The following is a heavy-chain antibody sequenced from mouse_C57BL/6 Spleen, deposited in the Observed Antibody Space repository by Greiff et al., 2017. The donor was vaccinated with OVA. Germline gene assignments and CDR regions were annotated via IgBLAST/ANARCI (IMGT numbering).Heavy chain of an antibody. V-gene: IGHV1-55*01. J-gene: IGHJ1*03. Sequence: QVQLKESGAELVKPGASVKMSCKASGYTFTSYWITWVKQRPGQGLEWIGDIYPGSGSTNYNEKFKSKATLTVDTSSSTAYMQLSSLTSEDSAVYYCARSRQLRPWYFDVWGTGTTVTVSS. CDR1: GYTFTSYW. D-gene: IGHD3-2*02. CDR2: IYPGSGST. CDR3: ARSRQLRPWYFDV.